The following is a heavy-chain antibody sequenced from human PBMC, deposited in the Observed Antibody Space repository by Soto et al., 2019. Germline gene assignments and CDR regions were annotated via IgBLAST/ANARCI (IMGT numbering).Heavy chain of an antibody. V-gene: IGHV3-30-3*01. Sequence: GGSLRLSCAASGFTFSSYAMHWVRQAPGKGLEWVAVISYDGSNKYYADSVKGRFTISRDNSKNTLYLQMNSLRAEDTAVYYCAREPVESSGWYYYYGMDVWGQGTTVTVSS. D-gene: IGHD6-19*01. J-gene: IGHJ6*02. CDR1: GFTFSSYA. CDR2: ISYDGSNK. CDR3: AREPVESSGWYYYYGMDV.